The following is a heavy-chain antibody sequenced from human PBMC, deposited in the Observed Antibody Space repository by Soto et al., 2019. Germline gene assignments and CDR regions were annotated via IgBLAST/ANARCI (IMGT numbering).Heavy chain of an antibody. CDR1: GFTFSSYA. Sequence: PGGSLRLSCAASGFTFSSYAMSWVRQAPGKGLEWVSAISGSGGSTYYADSVKGRFTISRDNSKNTLYLQMNSLRAEDTAVYYCASHSGGQLVGDYWGQGTLVTVSS. CDR3: ASHSGGQLVGDY. V-gene: IGHV3-23*01. J-gene: IGHJ4*02. CDR2: ISGSGGST. D-gene: IGHD6-6*01.